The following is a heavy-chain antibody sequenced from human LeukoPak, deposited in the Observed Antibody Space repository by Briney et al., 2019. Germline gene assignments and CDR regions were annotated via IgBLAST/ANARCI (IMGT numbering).Heavy chain of an antibody. CDR1: GFTFSTFA. V-gene: IGHV3-23*01. CDR3: AKRDGFSYGSAFDY. CDR2: ISGSGDRI. Sequence: GGSLRLSCAASGFTFSTFAATWVRQAPGKGLECVSGISGSGDRIYYADSVRGRFTISRDNSKNALFLQMNSLRVDDTAVYYCAKRDGFSYGSAFDYWGQGALVTVSS. J-gene: IGHJ4*02. D-gene: IGHD5-18*01.